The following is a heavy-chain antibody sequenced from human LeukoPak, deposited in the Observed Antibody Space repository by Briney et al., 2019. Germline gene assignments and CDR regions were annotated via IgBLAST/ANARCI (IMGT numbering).Heavy chain of an antibody. V-gene: IGHV3-53*04. CDR3: ASPTGHQTTVTKDAFDI. Sequence: PGGSLRLSCAASGFTVSDNYMSWVRQAPGKGLEWVSLLYTGGSTYYADSVKGRFTISRHNSNNTVHLQMSSLRPEDTAVYYCASPTGHQTTVTKDAFDIWGQGTMVTVSS. CDR1: GFTVSDNY. CDR2: LYTGGST. D-gene: IGHD4-17*01. J-gene: IGHJ3*02.